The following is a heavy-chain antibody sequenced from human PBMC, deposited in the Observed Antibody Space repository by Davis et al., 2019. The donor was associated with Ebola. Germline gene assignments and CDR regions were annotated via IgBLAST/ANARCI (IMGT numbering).Heavy chain of an antibody. CDR3: ARGYYGDYFDY. Sequence: PSETLSLTCAVSGGSISSGGYSWSWIRQPPGKGLEWIGYIYYSGSTYYNPSLKSRVTISVDTSKNQFSLKLSSVTAADTAVYYCARGYYGDYFDYWGQGTLVTVSS. CDR1: GGSISSGGYS. J-gene: IGHJ4*02. CDR2: IYYSGST. V-gene: IGHV4-30-4*07. D-gene: IGHD3-22*01.